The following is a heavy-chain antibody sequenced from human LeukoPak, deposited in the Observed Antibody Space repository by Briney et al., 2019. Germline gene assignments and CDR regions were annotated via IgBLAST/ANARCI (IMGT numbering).Heavy chain of an antibody. Sequence: SETLSLTCTVSGASISSYYWSWIRQPPGKGLECVGYFHYSGSTNSNPSLKSRVTISVDTSTKQFSLKLNSVTAADTAVSYCARHDPRGEPDRLGFFDYWGQGTLVTVSS. J-gene: IGHJ4*02. CDR2: FHYSGST. CDR3: ARHDPRGEPDRLGFFDY. V-gene: IGHV4-59*08. CDR1: GASISSYY. D-gene: IGHD5/OR15-5a*01.